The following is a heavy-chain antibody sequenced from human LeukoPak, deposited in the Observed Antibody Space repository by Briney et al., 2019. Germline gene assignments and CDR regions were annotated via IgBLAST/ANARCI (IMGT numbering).Heavy chain of an antibody. J-gene: IGHJ4*02. CDR1: GGSISSYY. CDR3: ARSSNGYSYGHTTDY. D-gene: IGHD5-18*01. Sequence: SETLSLTCTVSGGSISSYYWSWIRQPPGKGLEWIGEIYHSGSTNYNPSLKSRVTISVDKSKNQFSLKLSSVTAADTAVYYCARSSNGYSYGHTTDYWGQGTLVTVSS. CDR2: IYHSGST. V-gene: IGHV4-59*12.